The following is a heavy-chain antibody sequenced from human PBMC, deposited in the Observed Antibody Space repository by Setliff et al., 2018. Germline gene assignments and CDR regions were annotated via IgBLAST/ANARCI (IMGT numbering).Heavy chain of an antibody. CDR1: GGSISSGSYY. J-gene: IGHJ4*02. D-gene: IGHD2-15*01. CDR3: ARDLRYCSGGTCYSAFDF. V-gene: IGHV4-61*02. Sequence: SETLSLTCTVSGGSISSGSYYWSWIRQPAGKGLEWIGRIYSSGSTDYNRSLKSRLTISVDTSKNQFSLRLSSVTAADTAVYYCARDLRYCSGGTCYSAFDFWGQGTLVTVSS. CDR2: IYSSGST.